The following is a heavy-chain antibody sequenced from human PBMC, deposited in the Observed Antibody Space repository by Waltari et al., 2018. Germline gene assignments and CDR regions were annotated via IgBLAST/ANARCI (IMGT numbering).Heavy chain of an antibody. V-gene: IGHV4-38-2*02. CDR1: DFYISSGFS. CDR2: ISDSGTT. J-gene: IGHJ4*02. Sequence: RMQESGPGLVKPSETLSLVSSVSDFYISSGFSWGWLRQSPGKGLEWIGSISDSGTTSYNPSLQSRVTISIDTSKNQFSLKLGSVTAADTAVFYCAREAGSGIDWYHDYWGQGILVTVSS. D-gene: IGHD3-9*01. CDR3: AREAGSGIDWYHDY.